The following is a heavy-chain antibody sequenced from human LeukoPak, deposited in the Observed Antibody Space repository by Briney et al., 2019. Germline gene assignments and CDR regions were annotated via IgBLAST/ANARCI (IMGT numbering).Heavy chain of an antibody. CDR2: IYYSGST. D-gene: IGHD3-9*01. Sequence: PSETLSLTCTVSGGSGSSGGYFWSWVWQPPGKGLEWIAYIYYSGSTNYNPSLKSRVTISLDKSKDQFSLKLSSVTAADTAVYYCARGTLTGRVVYLDYWGQGTLVTVSS. CDR3: ARGTLTGRVVYLDY. J-gene: IGHJ4*02. V-gene: IGHV4-61*08. CDR1: GGSGSSGGYF.